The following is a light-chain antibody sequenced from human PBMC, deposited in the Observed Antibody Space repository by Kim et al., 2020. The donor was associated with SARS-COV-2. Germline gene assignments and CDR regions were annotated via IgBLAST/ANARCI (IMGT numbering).Light chain of an antibody. J-gene: IGLJ1*01. V-gene: IGLV3-19*01. CDR1: SLRSSF. Sequence: SSELTQDPAVSVALGQTVRITCQGDSLRSSFASWYQQRPGQAPVLVIFGKNNRPSGIPDRFSGSSSGNTASLTITGAQAEDEADYDCNSRDSSGNHLYVFGTGTKVTVL. CDR3: NSRDSSGNHLYV. CDR2: GKN.